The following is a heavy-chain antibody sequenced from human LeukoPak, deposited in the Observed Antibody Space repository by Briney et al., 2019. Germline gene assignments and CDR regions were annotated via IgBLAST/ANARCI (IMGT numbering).Heavy chain of an antibody. Sequence: AGGSLRLSCAASRFIFSSYGIHWVRQAPGKGLEWVALIRNDGINEDYADSVKGRFTVSRDNSKNTVNLQMNSLRPEDTAVYFCVRGYYYYMDVWGRGTTVT. CDR2: IRNDGINE. CDR1: RFIFSSYG. V-gene: IGHV3-30*02. CDR3: VRGYYYYMDV. J-gene: IGHJ6*03.